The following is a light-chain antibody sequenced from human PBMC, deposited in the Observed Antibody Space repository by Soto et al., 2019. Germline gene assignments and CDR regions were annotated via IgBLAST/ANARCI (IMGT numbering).Light chain of an antibody. CDR2: DVS. CDR1: QSISSW. J-gene: IGKJ1*01. CDR3: QQYDSPVWT. Sequence: EIHVTQSPSTLSASVGDRVTITCRASQSISSWLAWYQQKPGKAPKLLIYDVSSLDSGVPSRFSGSGSGTEFTLTISSLQPDDVATYYCQQYDSPVWTFGQGTKVDIK. V-gene: IGKV1-5*01.